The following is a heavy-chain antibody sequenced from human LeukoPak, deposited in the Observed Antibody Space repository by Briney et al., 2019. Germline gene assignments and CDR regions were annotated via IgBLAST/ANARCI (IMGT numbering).Heavy chain of an antibody. V-gene: IGHV1-46*01. Sequence: ASVKVSCKASGYTFTSYYMHWVRQAPGQGLEWMGIINPSGGSTSYAQKFQGRVTMTRDTSTSTVYMELSSLRSGDTAVYYCARGQDSSGWYDYRFDYWGQGTLVTVSS. D-gene: IGHD6-19*01. J-gene: IGHJ4*02. CDR3: ARGQDSSGWYDYRFDY. CDR2: INPSGGST. CDR1: GYTFTSYY.